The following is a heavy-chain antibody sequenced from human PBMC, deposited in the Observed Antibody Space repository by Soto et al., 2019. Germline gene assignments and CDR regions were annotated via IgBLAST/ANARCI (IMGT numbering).Heavy chain of an antibody. CDR3: ARRHGYRVNNWFDP. CDR1: GGSISSGGYY. CDR2: IYYSGST. Sequence: PSETLSLTCPVSGGSISSGGYYWSWIRQHRGKGLEWIGYIYYSGSTYYNPSLKSRVTISVDTSKNQFSLKLSSVTAADTAVYYCARRHGYRVNNWFDPWGQGTLVTVSS. J-gene: IGHJ5*02. V-gene: IGHV4-31*03. D-gene: IGHD5-18*01.